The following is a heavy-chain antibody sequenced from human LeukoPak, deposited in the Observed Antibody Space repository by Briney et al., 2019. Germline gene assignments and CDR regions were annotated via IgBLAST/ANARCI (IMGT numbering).Heavy chain of an antibody. CDR3: ARALAAVRGPPVRVDAFDI. CDR1: GYTFTGYY. CDR2: INPNSGGT. J-gene: IGHJ3*02. V-gene: IGHV1-2*02. Sequence: ASVKVSCKASGYTFTGYYMHWVRQAPGQGLEWMGWINPNSGGTNYAQKFQGRVTMTRDTSISTAYMELSRLRSDDTAVYYCARALAAVRGPPVRVDAFDIWRQGTMVTVSS. D-gene: IGHD3-10*01.